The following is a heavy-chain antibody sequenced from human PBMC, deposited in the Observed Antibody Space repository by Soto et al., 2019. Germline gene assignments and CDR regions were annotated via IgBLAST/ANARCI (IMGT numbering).Heavy chain of an antibody. CDR3: ARENSGYDPTGSFDY. Sequence: QVLLQESGPGLVQPSQTLSLTCTVSGGSISSSYYYWSWIRQPPGKGLEWIGYIYYSGSTYYNPSLKSRLTISVDTSKNQFSLKLNYVTAADTAVYYCARENSGYDPTGSFDYWGQGTLVTVSS. V-gene: IGHV4-30-4*01. CDR2: IYYSGST. D-gene: IGHD5-12*01. J-gene: IGHJ4*02. CDR1: GGSISSSYYY.